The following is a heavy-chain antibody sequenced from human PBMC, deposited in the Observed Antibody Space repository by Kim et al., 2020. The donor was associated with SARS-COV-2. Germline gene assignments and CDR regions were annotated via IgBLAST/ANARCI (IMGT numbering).Heavy chain of an antibody. Sequence: SADSVKGRFTISRDNSKNTLYLQMNSLRAEDTAVYYCAKDRSEVGGDLRGWGQGTLVTVSS. D-gene: IGHD2-21*02. CDR3: AKDRSEVGGDLRG. V-gene: IGHV3-23*01. J-gene: IGHJ4*02.